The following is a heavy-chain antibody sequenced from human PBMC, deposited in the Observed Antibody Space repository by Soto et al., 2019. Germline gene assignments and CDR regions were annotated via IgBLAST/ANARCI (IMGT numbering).Heavy chain of an antibody. CDR3: ARDNGYSYGYDY. CDR2: IYYSGST. J-gene: IGHJ4*02. CDR1: GGSISSYY. D-gene: IGHD5-18*01. V-gene: IGHV4-59*01. Sequence: SETLSLTCTVSGGSISSYYWSWIRQPPGKGLEWIGYIYYSGSTNYNPSLRSRVTISVDTSKNQFSLKLSSVTAADTAVYYCARDNGYSYGYDYWGQGTLVTVSS.